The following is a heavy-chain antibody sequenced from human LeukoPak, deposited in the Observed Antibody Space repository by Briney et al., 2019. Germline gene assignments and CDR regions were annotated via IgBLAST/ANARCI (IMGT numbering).Heavy chain of an antibody. J-gene: IGHJ4*02. CDR2: ISSSSTYI. V-gene: IGHV3-21*01. Sequence: GGPLRLSCAASGFTFSSYSMSWVRQAPGKGLEWVSSISSSSTYIYYADSVKGRFTISRDNSKNSLYLQMNSLSAEDTAVYYCASTPTFDYWGQGTLVTVSS. CDR3: ASTPTFDY. CDR1: GFTFSSYS.